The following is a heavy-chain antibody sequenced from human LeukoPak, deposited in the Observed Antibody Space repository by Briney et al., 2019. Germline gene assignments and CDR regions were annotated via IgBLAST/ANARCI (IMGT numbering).Heavy chain of an antibody. CDR2: SHYSGST. CDR1: GGSVSSYY. CDR3: AREQTSKGDAFDI. J-gene: IGHJ3*02. V-gene: IGHV4-59*02. Sequence: SETLSLTCTGPGGSVSSYYCSWIRQPPGKGLERIGYSHYSGSTNYNPSLKSRVTISVDTCKYQFSLKLRSVTAADTAVYYCAREQTSKGDAFDIWGQGTMVTVSS.